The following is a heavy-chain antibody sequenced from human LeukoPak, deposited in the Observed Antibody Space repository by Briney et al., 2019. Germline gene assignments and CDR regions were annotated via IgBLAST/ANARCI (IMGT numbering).Heavy chain of an antibody. CDR3: ARSWAMDYYGSEPHWFYP. D-gene: IGHD3-10*01. CDR2: IYYSGST. V-gene: IGHV4-59*01. Sequence: SETLSLTCTVSGGSISSYYWSWIRQPPGKGLEWIGYIYYSGSTNYNPSLKSRVTISVDTSKNQFSLKLSSVTAADTAVYYCARSWAMDYYGSEPHWFYPWGQ. J-gene: IGHJ5*02. CDR1: GGSISSYY.